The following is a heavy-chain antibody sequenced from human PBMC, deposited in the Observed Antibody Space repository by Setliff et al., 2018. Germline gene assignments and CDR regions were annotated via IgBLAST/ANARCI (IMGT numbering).Heavy chain of an antibody. CDR3: ARDRSAYSYGLDV. Sequence: SETLSLTCTVSGGSVSPYFWSWVRQPPGKGLEWIGYVYHNGNTNFNPSLKSRVTMSVDTSKNQFALHLKSVTAADTAVYYCARDRSAYSYGLDVWGQGTTVTVSS. V-gene: IGHV4-59*02. D-gene: IGHD2-15*01. CDR2: VYHNGNT. CDR1: GGSVSPYF. J-gene: IGHJ6*02.